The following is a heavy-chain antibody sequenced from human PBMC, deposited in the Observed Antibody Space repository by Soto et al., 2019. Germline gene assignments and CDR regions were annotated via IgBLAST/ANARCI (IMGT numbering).Heavy chain of an antibody. CDR1: GYNFATYW. D-gene: IGHD3-9*01. V-gene: IGHV5-51*01. CDR2: VYPTDSDT. J-gene: IGHJ5*02. Sequence: PGESLKISCQGSGYNFATYWIGWVRQMPGKGLELMGIVYPTDSDTRYNPSFQGQVTISADKSINTAYLQWDSLKASDTAIYFCVRKNTGYSWFDPWGQGTLVTVSS. CDR3: VRKNTGYSWFDP.